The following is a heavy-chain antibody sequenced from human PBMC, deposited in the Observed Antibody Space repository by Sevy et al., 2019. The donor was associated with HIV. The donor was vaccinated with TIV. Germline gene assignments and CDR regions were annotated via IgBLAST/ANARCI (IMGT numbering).Heavy chain of an antibody. Sequence: SETLSLTCTVSGGSVSSGSYYWSWIRQPPGKGLECIGYIYYSGSTNYNPSLKSRVTISVDPSKNQFSLKLSSVTAADTAVYYCARAFCTGGSCYSLAYWGQGTLVTVSS. J-gene: IGHJ4*02. CDR2: IYYSGST. V-gene: IGHV4-61*01. CDR3: ARAFCTGGSCYSLAY. CDR1: GGSVSSGSYY. D-gene: IGHD2-15*01.